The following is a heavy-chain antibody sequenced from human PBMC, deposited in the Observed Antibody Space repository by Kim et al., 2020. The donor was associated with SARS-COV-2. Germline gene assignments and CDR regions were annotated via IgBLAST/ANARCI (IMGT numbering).Heavy chain of an antibody. Sequence: KYAQKFEGRISITADESTSTAYMELSSLRSEDTATYYCARAPRIYDWYFDLWGRGTLVTVSS. J-gene: IGHJ2*01. D-gene: IGHD2-15*01. V-gene: IGHV1-69*01. CDR3: ARAPRIYDWYFDL.